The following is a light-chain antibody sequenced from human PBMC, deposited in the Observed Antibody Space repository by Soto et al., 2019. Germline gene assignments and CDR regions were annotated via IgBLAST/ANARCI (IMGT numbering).Light chain of an antibody. CDR2: GAS. J-gene: IGKJ1*01. CDR3: QQRANWPPTWT. CDR1: QDVSSS. V-gene: IGKV3-11*01. Sequence: EIVLTQSPATLSLSPGERATLSCRASQDVSSSLAWYQQKPGQAPRLLIYGASNRATGVAARFSGSGSGTDFTLTISSLEPEDFAVYYCQQRANWPPTWTFGQGTKVEI.